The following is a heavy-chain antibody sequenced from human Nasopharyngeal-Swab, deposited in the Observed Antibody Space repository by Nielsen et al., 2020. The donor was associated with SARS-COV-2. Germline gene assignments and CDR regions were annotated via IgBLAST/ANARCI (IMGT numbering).Heavy chain of an antibody. D-gene: IGHD1-14*01. Sequence: VRQAPGKGLEWVSSISSSSSYIYYADSVKGRFTISRDNAKNSLYLQMNSLRAEDTAVYYCARDHRTSPNHSNSLGYYYGMDVWGQGTTVTVSS. V-gene: IGHV3-21*04. CDR2: ISSSSSYI. CDR3: ARDHRTSPNHSNSLGYYYGMDV. J-gene: IGHJ6*02.